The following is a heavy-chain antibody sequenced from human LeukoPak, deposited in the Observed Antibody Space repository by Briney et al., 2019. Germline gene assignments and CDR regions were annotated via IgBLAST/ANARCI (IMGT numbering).Heavy chain of an antibody. CDR1: GFTFSSYG. V-gene: IGHV3-33*06. CDR3: AKDGMPQPGGLPDY. J-gene: IGHJ4*02. Sequence: GGSLRLSCAASGFTFSSYGIHWFRQAPGKGLEWVAVVWYHGTNIVYADSVKGRFIISRDNSKNTVYLQMNSLRDEDTAVYYCAKDGMPQPGGLPDYWGQGTLVIVSA. CDR2: VWYHGTNI. D-gene: IGHD2-15*01.